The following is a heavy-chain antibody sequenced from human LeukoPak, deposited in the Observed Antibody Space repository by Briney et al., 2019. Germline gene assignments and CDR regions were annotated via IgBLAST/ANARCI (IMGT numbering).Heavy chain of an antibody. J-gene: IGHJ6*03. CDR3: ARGVRFLEWLSPLYYMDV. V-gene: IGHV3-11*04. CDR1: GFTFSDYY. D-gene: IGHD3-3*01. Sequence: PGGSPRLSCAASGFTFSDYYMSWIRQAPGKGLEWVSYISSSGSTIYYADSVKGRFTISRDNAKNSLYLQMNSLRAEDTAVYYCARGVRFLEWLSPLYYMDVWGKGTTVTVSS. CDR2: ISSSGSTI.